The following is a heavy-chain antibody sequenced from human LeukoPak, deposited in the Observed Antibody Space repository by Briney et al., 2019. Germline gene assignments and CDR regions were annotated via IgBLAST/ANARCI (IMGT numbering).Heavy chain of an antibody. CDR1: GGSFSGYY. J-gene: IGHJ4*02. Sequence: PSETLSLTCAVYGGSFSGYYWSWIRQPPGKGLEWIGEINHSGSTNYNPSLKSRVTISVDTSKNQFSLKLSSVTAADTAVYYCARAPNWYSSGRALRYWGQGTLVTVSS. CDR3: ARAPNWYSSGRALRY. CDR2: INHSGST. D-gene: IGHD6-19*01. V-gene: IGHV4-34*01.